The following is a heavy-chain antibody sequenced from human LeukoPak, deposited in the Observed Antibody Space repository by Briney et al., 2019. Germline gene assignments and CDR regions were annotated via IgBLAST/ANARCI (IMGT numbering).Heavy chain of an antibody. Sequence: SETLSLTCTVSGGSISSINYYWGWIRQPPGKGLEWIGTIYYTGSTYYNPSLKSRVTISVDTSKNHFSLNLSSVTAADTAAYYCAREVSGIAAAGTYYYGMDVWGQGTTVTVSS. CDR2: IYYTGST. CDR1: GGSISSINYY. J-gene: IGHJ6*02. V-gene: IGHV4-39*02. CDR3: AREVSGIAAAGTYYYGMDV. D-gene: IGHD6-13*01.